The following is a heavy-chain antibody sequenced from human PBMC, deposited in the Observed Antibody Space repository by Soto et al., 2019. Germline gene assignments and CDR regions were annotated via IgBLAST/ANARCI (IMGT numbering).Heavy chain of an antibody. D-gene: IGHD3-10*01. CDR1: GYSFTSYW. Sequence: PGESLKISCKGSGYSFTSYWIGWVRQMPGKGLEWMGIIYPGDSDTRYSPSFQGQVTISADKSISTAYLQWSSLKASDTAMYYCARILLGGFGDLYAFDIWGQGTMVTVS. J-gene: IGHJ3*02. CDR3: ARILLGGFGDLYAFDI. V-gene: IGHV5-51*01. CDR2: IYPGDSDT.